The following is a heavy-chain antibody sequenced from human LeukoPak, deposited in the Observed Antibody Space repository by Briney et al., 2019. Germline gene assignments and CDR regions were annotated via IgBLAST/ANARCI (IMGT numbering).Heavy chain of an antibody. V-gene: IGHV4-4*07. CDR1: GGSISSYY. J-gene: IGHJ4*02. D-gene: IGHD2-2*01. CDR3: ARGAYCSSINCYGFDY. CDR2: IYTSGST. Sequence: SETLSLTCTISGGSISSYYWSWIRQPGGKGLEWIERIYTSGSTNYNPSLKSRVTFSVDTSKKQFSLKLNSVTAADTAVYYCARGAYCSSINCYGFDYWGQGTLVTVSS.